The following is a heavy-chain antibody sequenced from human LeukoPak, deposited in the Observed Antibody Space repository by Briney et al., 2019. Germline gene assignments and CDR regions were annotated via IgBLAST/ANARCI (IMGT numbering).Heavy chain of an antibody. CDR1: GFTFDDYA. CDR2: ISWNSGSI. CDR3: AKELLWFGELLGGHFDY. J-gene: IGHJ4*02. D-gene: IGHD3-10*01. V-gene: IGHV3-9*01. Sequence: GGSLRLSCAASGFTFDDYAMHWVRQAPGKGLEWVSGISWNSGSIGYADSVKGRFTISRDNAKNSLYLQMNSLRAEDTALYYCAKELLWFGELLGGHFDYWGQGTLVTVSS.